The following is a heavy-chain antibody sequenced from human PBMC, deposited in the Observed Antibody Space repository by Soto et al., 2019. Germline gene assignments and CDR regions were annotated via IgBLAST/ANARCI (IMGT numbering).Heavy chain of an antibody. CDR1: GGTFSSYT. J-gene: IGHJ4*02. CDR3: ASRTVTTKGGIIDY. D-gene: IGHD4-17*01. Sequence: QVQLVQSGAEVKKPGSSVKVSCKASGGTFSSYTISWVRQAPGQGLEWMGRIIPILGIANYAQKFQGRVTITADKSTSTAYMELSSLRSEDTAGYYCASRTVTTKGGIIDYWGQGTLVTVSS. CDR2: IIPILGIA. V-gene: IGHV1-69*02.